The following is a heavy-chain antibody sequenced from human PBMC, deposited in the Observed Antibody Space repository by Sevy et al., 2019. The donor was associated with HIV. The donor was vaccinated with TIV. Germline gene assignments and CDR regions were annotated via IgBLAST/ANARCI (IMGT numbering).Heavy chain of an antibody. D-gene: IGHD6-19*01. Sequence: SETLSLTCTVSGVSISSYYWSWIRQPPGKGLEWIGYIYYSGSPKYNPSLDSRVSLSIDTSKNQFSLNLSSVTAADTAVYYCARHSNSGWDFHYWGQGTLVTVSS. J-gene: IGHJ4*02. CDR3: ARHSNSGWDFHY. V-gene: IGHV4-59*08. CDR2: IYYSGSP. CDR1: GVSISSYY.